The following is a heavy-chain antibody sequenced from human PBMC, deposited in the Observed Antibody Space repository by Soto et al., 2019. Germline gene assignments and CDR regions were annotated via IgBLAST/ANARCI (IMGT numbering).Heavy chain of an antibody. J-gene: IGHJ5*02. V-gene: IGHV4-34*01. Sequence: QVQLQQWGAGLLKPSETLSLTCAVYGGSFSGYYWSWIRQPPGKGLEWIGEINHSGSTNYNPSLKHRVPPSVXXSXNXXSPKLSSVSAANTAGYYCARRGIRGSAREGAWFDPWGQGSLVTVSS. CDR3: ARRGIRGSAREGAWFDP. D-gene: IGHD3-10*01. CDR1: GGSFSGYY. CDR2: INHSGST.